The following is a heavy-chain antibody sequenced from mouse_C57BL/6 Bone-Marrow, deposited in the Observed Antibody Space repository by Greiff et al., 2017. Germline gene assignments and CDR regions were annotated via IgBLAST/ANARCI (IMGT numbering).Heavy chain of an antibody. CDR2: IYPGNSDT. J-gene: IGHJ4*01. Sequence: EVQLQQSGTVLARPGASVKMSCKTSGYTFTSYWMHWVKQRPGQGLEWIGDIYPGNSDTSYNQKFKGKAKLTAVTSASTAYMELSSLTNEDSAVYYCTRSRWSPREMDYWGQGTSVTVSS. CDR1: GYTFTSYW. D-gene: IGHD2-3*01. CDR3: TRSRWSPREMDY. V-gene: IGHV1-5*01.